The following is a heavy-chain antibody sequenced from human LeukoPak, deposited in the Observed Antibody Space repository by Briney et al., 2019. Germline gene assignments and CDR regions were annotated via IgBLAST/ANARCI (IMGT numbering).Heavy chain of an antibody. D-gene: IGHD2/OR15-2a*01. Sequence: PSETLSLTCSVSGGSVRGRDYFWGWIRQAPGKGLEWIANIYYSGNTFYNPSLKSRVSIFVESSKNHLSLNFASVTAADTAVYYCARSNIGEDAFDIWGQGTVVTVSS. CDR1: GGSVRGRDYF. CDR2: IYYSGNT. V-gene: IGHV4-39*02. J-gene: IGHJ3*02. CDR3: ARSNIGEDAFDI.